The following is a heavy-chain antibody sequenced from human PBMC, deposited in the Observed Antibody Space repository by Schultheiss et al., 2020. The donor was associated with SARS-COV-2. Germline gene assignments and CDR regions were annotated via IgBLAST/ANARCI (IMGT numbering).Heavy chain of an antibody. CDR2: IYSGGST. J-gene: IGHJ4*02. V-gene: IGHV3-53*01. CDR3: AVTLIAADLDY. CDR1: GFTVSSNY. Sequence: GGSLRLSCAASGFTVSSNYMSWVRQAPGKGLEWFSVIYSGGSTYYADSVKGRFTISRDNSKNTLYLQMNSLRAEDTAVYYCAVTLIAADLDYWGQGTLVTVSS. D-gene: IGHD6-6*01.